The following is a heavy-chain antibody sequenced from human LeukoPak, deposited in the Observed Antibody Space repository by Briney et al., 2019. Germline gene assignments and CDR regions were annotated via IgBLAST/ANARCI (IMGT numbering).Heavy chain of an antibody. D-gene: IGHD2-15*01. V-gene: IGHV3-7*01. CDR3: ADVDASD. Sequence: GGSLRLSCAASGFTFSNCWMSWVRQAPGKGLEWVASIIPYGSAKFYVDSVKGRFTISSDNAQSSLYLQVNSLRVEDTAVYYCADVDASDWGQGTLVTVSS. J-gene: IGHJ4*02. CDR2: IIPYGSAK. CDR1: GFTFSNCW.